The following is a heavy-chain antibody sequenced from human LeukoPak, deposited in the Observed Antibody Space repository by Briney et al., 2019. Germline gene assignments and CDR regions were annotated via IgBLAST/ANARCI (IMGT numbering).Heavy chain of an antibody. Sequence: ASVKVSCKASGYTFTSYGISWVRQAPGQGLEWMGWISAYNGNTNYAQKLQGRVTMTTDTSTSTAYMELRSLRSDDTAVYYCARIVLAGGQQLVLGRDYFDYWGQGTLVTVSS. V-gene: IGHV1-18*01. CDR2: ISAYNGNT. CDR3: ARIVLAGGQQLVLGRDYFDY. D-gene: IGHD6-13*01. CDR1: GYTFTSYG. J-gene: IGHJ4*02.